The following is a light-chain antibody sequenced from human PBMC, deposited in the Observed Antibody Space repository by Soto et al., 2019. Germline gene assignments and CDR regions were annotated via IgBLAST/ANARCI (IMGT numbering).Light chain of an antibody. V-gene: IGKV1-5*01. J-gene: IGKJ1*01. CDR2: DAS. Sequence: DIQMTQSPSTLSASVGDRVTITCRASQSISHFLAWYQQKPGKVPKLLIYDASNLDSGVPSRFSGSGSGTDFTLTISGLQPDDFTTYYCQQYTSYSRAFGQGTKV. CDR3: QQYTSYSRA. CDR1: QSISHF.